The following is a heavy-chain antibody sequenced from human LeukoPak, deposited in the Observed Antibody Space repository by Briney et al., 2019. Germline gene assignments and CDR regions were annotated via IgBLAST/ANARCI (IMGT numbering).Heavy chain of an antibody. Sequence: LAGMSLRLSCAASGVTLSPHGMHWVRQAPGKGLEWVAVISYEGGTQHYADSVKGRFIISRDNPRNTLYLQMNILRTEDTAVYYCAKEGTPQVSTWYDLWGQGTQVIVSS. V-gene: IGHV3-30*18. CDR2: ISYEGGTQ. D-gene: IGHD3-10*01. J-gene: IGHJ5*02. CDR3: AKEGTPQVSTWYDL. CDR1: GVTLSPHG.